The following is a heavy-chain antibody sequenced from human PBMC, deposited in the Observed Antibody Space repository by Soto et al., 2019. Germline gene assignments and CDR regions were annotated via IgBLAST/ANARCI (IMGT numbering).Heavy chain of an antibody. J-gene: IGHJ5*02. D-gene: IGHD2-21*01. Sequence: GSLRPAGSASGFTFSDAWMSWVRQAPGKGLDWVGRIKSKSDGGTTEYAAPVRGRFTISRDDSKNTLYLQMNSLKTEDTAVYYCTTDLWRIAVVVGSTGYFNPWGQGTQVTVYS. V-gene: IGHV3-15*01. CDR3: TTDLWRIAVVVGSTGYFNP. CDR1: GFTFSDAW. CDR2: IKSKSDGGTT.